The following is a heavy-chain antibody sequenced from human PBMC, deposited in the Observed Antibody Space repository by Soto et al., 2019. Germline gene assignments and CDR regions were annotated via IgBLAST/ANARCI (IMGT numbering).Heavy chain of an antibody. Sequence: SETLSLTFAVSGADFSGYYWSWIRQPPGKGLEWIGEINHSGSTNYNPSLKGRVTISVDTAKNQFSLKVSSVTAADTAVYYCAGSSIVGFDYWGQGTVVTVSS. V-gene: IGHV4-34*01. J-gene: IGHJ4*02. CDR3: AGSSIVGFDY. CDR1: GADFSGYY. D-gene: IGHD1-26*01. CDR2: INHSGST.